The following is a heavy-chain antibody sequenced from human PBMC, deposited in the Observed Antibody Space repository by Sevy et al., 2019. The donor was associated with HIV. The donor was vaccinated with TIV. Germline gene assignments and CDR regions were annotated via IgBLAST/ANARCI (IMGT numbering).Heavy chain of an antibody. CDR1: GFTFSNAW. Sequence: GGSLRLSCTASGFTFSNAWMSWVRQVPGKGLEWIGRIKNRSDGGTRDYGAPGKGRVTISSDDSKDTLFLHMNSLRTDDSALYYCTTEYPSGPFDFWGQGALVTVSS. CDR2: IKNRSDGGTR. CDR3: TTEYPSGPFDF. V-gene: IGHV3-15*01. J-gene: IGHJ4*02.